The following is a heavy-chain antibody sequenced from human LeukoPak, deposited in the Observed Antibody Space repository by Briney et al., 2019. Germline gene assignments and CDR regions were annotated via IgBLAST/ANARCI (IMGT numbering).Heavy chain of an antibody. Sequence: SETLSLTCTVSGGSISSYYWSWIRQPAGKGLEWIWRIYTSGSTNYNPSLKSRVTMSVDTSKNQFSLKLRSVTAADTAVYYCAREYVYYYGSGSKEWFDPWGQGTLVTVSS. J-gene: IGHJ5*02. CDR3: AREYVYYYGSGSKEWFDP. CDR2: IYTSGST. CDR1: GGSISSYY. D-gene: IGHD3-10*01. V-gene: IGHV4-4*07.